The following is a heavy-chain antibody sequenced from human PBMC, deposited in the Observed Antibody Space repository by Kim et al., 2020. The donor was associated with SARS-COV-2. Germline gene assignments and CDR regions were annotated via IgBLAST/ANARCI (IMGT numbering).Heavy chain of an antibody. CDR2: ISGSSTTI. CDR3: AGDDYGSNSLDF. Sequence: GGSLRLSCAASGFTFSDFYMNWIRQAPGKGLEWLSYISGSSTTIYYADSVKGRFTISRDNAKNSLYLQMNSLSAEDTAVYYCAGDDYGSNSLDFWGQGTLVTVTS. V-gene: IGHV3-11*01. CDR1: GFTFSDFY. J-gene: IGHJ4*02. D-gene: IGHD4-17*01.